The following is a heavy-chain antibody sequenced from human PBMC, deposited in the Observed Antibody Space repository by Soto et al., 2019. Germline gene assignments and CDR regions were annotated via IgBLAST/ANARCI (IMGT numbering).Heavy chain of an antibody. CDR3: AMGGYILGAFDI. Sequence: PSETLSLTCAVSGYSISSGYYWGWIRQPPGKGLEWIGSIYHSGSTYYNPSLKSRVTISVDTSKNQFSLKLSSVTAADTAVYYCAMGGYILGAFDIWGQGTMVTVSS. CDR2: IYHSGST. CDR1: GYSISSGYY. J-gene: IGHJ3*02. V-gene: IGHV4-38-2*01. D-gene: IGHD1-1*01.